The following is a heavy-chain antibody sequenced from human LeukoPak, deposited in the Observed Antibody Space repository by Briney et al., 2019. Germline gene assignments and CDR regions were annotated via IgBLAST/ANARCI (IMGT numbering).Heavy chain of an antibody. CDR1: GFTFSSYW. CDR3: ARARVGEPTDY. Sequence: GGSLRLSCAASGFTFSSYWMSWVRQAPGKGLEWVANIKQDGSEKYYVDSVKGRFTISRDNAKNSLYLQMNSLRPDDTAVYYCARARVGEPTDYWGQGTLVTVSS. J-gene: IGHJ4*02. CDR2: IKQDGSEK. V-gene: IGHV3-7*01. D-gene: IGHD1-26*01.